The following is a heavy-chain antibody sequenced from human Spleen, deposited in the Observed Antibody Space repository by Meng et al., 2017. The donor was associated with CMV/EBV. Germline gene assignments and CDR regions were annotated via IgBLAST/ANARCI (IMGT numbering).Heavy chain of an antibody. CDR2: INTNTGNP. CDR3: ASGLVGVTEPYY. Sequence: QVQLVQSGSELKKSGASVKVSCKASGYTFTSYAMNWVRQAPGQGLEWMGWINTNTGNPTYAQGFTGRFVFSLDPSVSTAYLQISSLKAEDTAMYYCASGLVGVTEPYYWGQGTLVTVSS. V-gene: IGHV7-4-1*02. CDR1: GYTFTSYA. J-gene: IGHJ4*02. D-gene: IGHD1-26*01.